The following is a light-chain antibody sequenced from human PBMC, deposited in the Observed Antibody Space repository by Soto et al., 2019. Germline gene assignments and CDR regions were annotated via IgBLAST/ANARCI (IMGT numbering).Light chain of an antibody. CDR3: SAYTSSSTLVV. Sequence: QSALTQPASVSGSPGQSITISCTGTSSDVGGYNYVSWYQQHPGKAPKLMIYGVSNRPSGVSNRFSGSKSGNTASLTISGLQAEDEGDYYCSAYTSSSTLVVFGGGTQLTVL. J-gene: IGLJ2*01. CDR2: GVS. V-gene: IGLV2-14*01. CDR1: SSDVGGYNY.